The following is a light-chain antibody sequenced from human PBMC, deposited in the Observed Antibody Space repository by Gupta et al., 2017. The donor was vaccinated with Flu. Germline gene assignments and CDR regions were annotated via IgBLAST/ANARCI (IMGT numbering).Light chain of an antibody. J-gene: IGKJ4*01. CDR3: RQRIQLPLT. CDR1: QSLLHSDGRTH. V-gene: IGKV2D-29*01. Sequence: DIVMTQTPLSLSVTPGQPASISCKSSQSLLHSDGRTHLYWYLQKPGQPPQLLIYEVSNRCSGAPDRFSGSGSGTDFTLKSSRVETEDVGIYHCRQRIQLPLTFGGGTKVEIK. CDR2: EVS.